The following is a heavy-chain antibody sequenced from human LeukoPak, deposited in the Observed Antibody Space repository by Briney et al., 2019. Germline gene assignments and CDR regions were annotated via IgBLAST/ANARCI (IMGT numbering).Heavy chain of an antibody. J-gene: IGHJ3*02. Sequence: GGSLRLSCAASGFTFSSYGMHWVRQAPGKGLEWVAVIWYDGSNKYYADSVKGRFTISRDNSKNTLYLQMNSLRAEDTAVYYCARDLSNYYDSSGPGAFDIWGQGTMVTVSS. CDR2: IWYDGSNK. D-gene: IGHD3-22*01. V-gene: IGHV3-33*01. CDR1: GFTFSSYG. CDR3: ARDLSNYYDSSGPGAFDI.